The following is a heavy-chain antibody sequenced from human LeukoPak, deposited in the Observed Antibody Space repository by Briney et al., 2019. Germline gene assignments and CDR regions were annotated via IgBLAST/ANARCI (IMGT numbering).Heavy chain of an antibody. CDR3: AKGTEAFGELPRFDY. CDR2: ISSSGVTI. V-gene: IGHV3-48*03. CDR1: GFTFSTYE. D-gene: IGHD3-10*01. Sequence: GGSLRLSCAASGFTFSTYEMNSLRQAPGKGLEWLSYISSSGVTIYYADSVKGRFTISRDNAKNSLYLQMNSLTDDDTAVYYCAKGTEAFGELPRFDYWGQGTLVTVSS. J-gene: IGHJ4*02.